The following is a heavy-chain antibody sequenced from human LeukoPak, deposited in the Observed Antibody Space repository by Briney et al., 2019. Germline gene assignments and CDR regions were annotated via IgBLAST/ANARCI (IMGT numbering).Heavy chain of an antibody. V-gene: IGHV5-51*01. CDR3: ATKVRGGPADC. CDR2: IFPGDADT. J-gene: IGHJ4*02. Sequence: GESLKISCRASGYNFTTSWIGWVGQMPGKGLEWMGIIFPGDADTRYSPSFQGQVTISADKSITTAYLQWSSLKASDTAFYYCATKVRGGPADCWGQGTLVTVSS. CDR1: GYNFTTSW. D-gene: IGHD3-10*01.